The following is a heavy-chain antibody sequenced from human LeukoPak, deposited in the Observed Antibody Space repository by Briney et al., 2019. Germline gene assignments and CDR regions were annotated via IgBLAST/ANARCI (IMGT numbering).Heavy chain of an antibody. V-gene: IGHV4-34*01. Sequence: PSETLSLTCAVYGGSFSGYYWSWIRQPPGKGLEWIGEINQSGSTNYNPSPKSRVTISVDTSKNQFSLKLSSVTAADTAVYYCAGGRSSSSSLESYYYMDVWGKGTTVTVSS. CDR2: INQSGST. D-gene: IGHD6-6*01. CDR3: AGGRSSSSSLESYYYMDV. CDR1: GGSFSGYY. J-gene: IGHJ6*03.